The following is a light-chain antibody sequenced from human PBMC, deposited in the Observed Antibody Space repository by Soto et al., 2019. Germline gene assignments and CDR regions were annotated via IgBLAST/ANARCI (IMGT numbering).Light chain of an antibody. V-gene: IGKV1-5*03. CDR2: KAS. J-gene: IGKJ1*01. CDR3: HQYNSYPCM. CDR1: QSINIW. Sequence: IQMTQSPSTLSASVGDRVTFTCRARQSINIWLACYQQKPGKAPKLLIYKASTLEVGVPSGFSGSGSGTEFAIHVTTLEASDFASYCCHQYNSYPCMFGEGTQV.